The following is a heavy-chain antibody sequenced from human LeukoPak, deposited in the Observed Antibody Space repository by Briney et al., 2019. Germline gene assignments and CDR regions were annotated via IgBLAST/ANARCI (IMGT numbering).Heavy chain of an antibody. Sequence: GSLRLSCAASGFTFSSYSMNWVRQAPGKGLEWVSSISSSSSYIYYADSVKGRFTISRDNAKNSLYLQMNSLRAEDTAVYYCARDLDYGDSYTNWFDPWGQGTLVTVSS. V-gene: IGHV3-21*01. J-gene: IGHJ5*02. D-gene: IGHD4-17*01. CDR2: ISSSSSYI. CDR1: GFTFSSYS. CDR3: ARDLDYGDSYTNWFDP.